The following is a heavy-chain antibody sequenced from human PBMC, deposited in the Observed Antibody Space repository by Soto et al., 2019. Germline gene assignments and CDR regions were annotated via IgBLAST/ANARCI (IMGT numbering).Heavy chain of an antibody. CDR1: GFTFSNYG. CDR2: IVASGGST. Sequence: EVQLLDSGGGSVQPGGSLRLSCAASGFTFSNYGMSWVRQAPGKGLEWVSSIVASGGSTYYADLVKGRFTISRDNSENNLYLQMNSLRAEDTAVYYCVKERLQRGFDYWGQGTLLTVSS. CDR3: VKERLQRGFDY. V-gene: IGHV3-23*01. D-gene: IGHD6-25*01. J-gene: IGHJ4*02.